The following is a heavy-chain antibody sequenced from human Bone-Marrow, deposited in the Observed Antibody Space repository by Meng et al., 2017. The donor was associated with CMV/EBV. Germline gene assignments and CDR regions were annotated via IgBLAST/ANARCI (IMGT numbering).Heavy chain of an antibody. CDR2: INHSGST. CDR1: GGSFSGYY. CDR3: ARGVIINDY. Sequence: ESLKISCAVYGGSFSGYYWSWIRQPPGKGLEWIGEINHSGSTNYNPSLKSRVTISVDTSKNQFSPKLSSVTAADTAVYYCARGVIINDYWGQGTLVTVSS. J-gene: IGHJ4*02. V-gene: IGHV4-34*01. D-gene: IGHD3-22*01.